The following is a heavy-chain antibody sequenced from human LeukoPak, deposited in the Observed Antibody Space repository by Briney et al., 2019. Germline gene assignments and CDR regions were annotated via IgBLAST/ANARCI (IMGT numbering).Heavy chain of an antibody. CDR2: MNPNSGNT. J-gene: IGHJ3*02. CDR1: GYTFTSYD. CDR3: ARGAYCSGGSCYRAEDAFDI. V-gene: IGHV1-8*01. D-gene: IGHD2-15*01. Sequence: ASVKVSCKASGYTFTSYDINWVRQATGQGLEWMGWMNPNSGNTGYAQKFRGRVTMTRNTSISTAYMELSSLRSEDTAVYYCARGAYCSGGSCYRAEDAFDIWGQGTMVTVSS.